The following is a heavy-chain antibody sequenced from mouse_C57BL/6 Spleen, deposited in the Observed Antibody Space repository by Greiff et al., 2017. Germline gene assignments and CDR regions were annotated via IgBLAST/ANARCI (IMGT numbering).Heavy chain of an antibody. Sequence: QVQLKQPGAELVKPGASVKMSCKASGYTFTSYWITWVKQRPGQGLEWIGDIYPGSGSTNYNEKFKSKATLTVDTSSSTAYMQLSSLTSEDSAVYYCARWGITSVLRPYLDYWGQGTTLTVSS. CDR3: ARWGITSVLRPYLDY. V-gene: IGHV1-55*01. CDR2: IYPGSGST. CDR1: GYTFTSYW. D-gene: IGHD1-2*01. J-gene: IGHJ2*01.